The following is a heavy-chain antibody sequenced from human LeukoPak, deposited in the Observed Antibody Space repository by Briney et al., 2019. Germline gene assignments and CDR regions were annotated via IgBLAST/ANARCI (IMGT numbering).Heavy chain of an antibody. V-gene: IGHV3-74*01. CDR2: INSDGSST. Sequence: GGSLRLSCAASGFTFSSYWMHWVRQAPGKGLVWVSRINSDGSSTSYADSVKGRFTISRDNAKNTLYLQMNSLRAEDTAVYYCASVSSGYYGGGGFDYWGQGTLVTVSS. J-gene: IGHJ4*02. CDR1: GFTFSSYW. D-gene: IGHD3-22*01. CDR3: ASVSSGYYGGGGFDY.